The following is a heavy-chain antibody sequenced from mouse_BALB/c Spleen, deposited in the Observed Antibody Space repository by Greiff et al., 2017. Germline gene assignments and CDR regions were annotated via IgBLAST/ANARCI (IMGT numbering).Heavy chain of an antibody. CDR2: ISYSGST. J-gene: IGHJ2*01. Sequence: EVQRVESGPGLVKPSQSLSLTCTVTGYSITSDYAWNWIRQFPGNQLEWMGYISYSGSTSYNPSLKSRISITRDTSKNQFFLQLNSVTTEDTATYYCARDSYLYFDYWGQGTTLTVSS. V-gene: IGHV3-2*02. CDR1: GYSITSDYA. D-gene: IGHD1-1*01. CDR3: ARDSYLYFDY.